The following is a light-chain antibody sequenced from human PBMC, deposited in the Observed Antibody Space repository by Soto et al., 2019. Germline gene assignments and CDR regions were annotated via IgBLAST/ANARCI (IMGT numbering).Light chain of an antibody. V-gene: IGKV1-5*01. J-gene: IGKJ1*01. Sequence: DIQMTQSPSILSASVGDRVTITCRASQSVNIWLAWYRQKPGKAPNLLIYDASTLQSGVPSRFSGSGAGTDSPHTISSLQPDDWATYYCQQYDSFPRTFGQ. CDR3: QQYDSFPRT. CDR2: DAS. CDR1: QSVNIW.